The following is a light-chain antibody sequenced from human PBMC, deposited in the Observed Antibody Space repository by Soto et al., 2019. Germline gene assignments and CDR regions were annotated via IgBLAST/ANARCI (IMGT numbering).Light chain of an antibody. CDR1: RSDIGIYDY. CDR2: DVG. Sequence: QSALTQPRSVSGSPGQSVTISCTGTRSDIGIYDYVSWYQHHPNTAPKLIIYDVGERPSGVPDRFSGSKSGNTASLLISGLQAEDEADYFCCSYAGTYSYVFGSGTKVTVL. V-gene: IGLV2-11*01. J-gene: IGLJ1*01. CDR3: CSYAGTYSYV.